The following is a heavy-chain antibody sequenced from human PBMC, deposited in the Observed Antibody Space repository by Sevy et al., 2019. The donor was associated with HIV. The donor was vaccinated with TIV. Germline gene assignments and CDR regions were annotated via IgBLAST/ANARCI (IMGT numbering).Heavy chain of an antibody. J-gene: IGHJ3*02. CDR1: GFTFSTYW. V-gene: IGHV3-74*01. CDR3: ARGLRGSLEGFDI. CDR2: INRDGNYR. D-gene: IGHD1-26*01. Sequence: GGSLRLSCAASGFTFSTYWMHWVRQAPGKGLVWVSRINRDGNYRSYVESVEGRFTISRDNAQNTLFLQMSSLRVEDTAVYYCARGLRGSLEGFDIWGQGTMVTVSS.